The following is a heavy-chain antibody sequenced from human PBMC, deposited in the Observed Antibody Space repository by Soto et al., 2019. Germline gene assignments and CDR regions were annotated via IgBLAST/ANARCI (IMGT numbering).Heavy chain of an antibody. CDR1: GFTFSSYW. CDR2: IKQDGSEK. V-gene: IGHV3-7*01. Sequence: GGSLRLSCAASGFTFSSYWMSWVRQAPGKGLEWVANIKQDGSEKYYVDSVKGRFTISRDNAKNSLYLQMNSLRAEDTAVYYCARWAGGDITIFGVVPSDPYYYYGMDVWGQGTTVTVSS. CDR3: ARWAGGDITIFGVVPSDPYYYYGMDV. J-gene: IGHJ6*02. D-gene: IGHD3-3*01.